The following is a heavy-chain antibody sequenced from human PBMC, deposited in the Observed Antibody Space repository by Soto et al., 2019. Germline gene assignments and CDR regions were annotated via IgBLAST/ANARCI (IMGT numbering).Heavy chain of an antibody. CDR1: GFTLSSYS. D-gene: IGHD5-18*01. Sequence: GGSLRLSCAASGFTLSSYSIHWVRQAPCKGLEWVAVISYDGSNKYYADSVKGRFTISRDNSKNTLYLQMNSLRAEDTAVYYCARGGSTYGDYSSFDIWGQQTMVTVSS. V-gene: IGHV3-30-3*01. J-gene: IGHJ3*02. CDR2: ISYDGSNK. CDR3: ARGGSTYGDYSSFDI.